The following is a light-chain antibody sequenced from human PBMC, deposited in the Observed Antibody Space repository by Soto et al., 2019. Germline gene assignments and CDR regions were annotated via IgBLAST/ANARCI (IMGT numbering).Light chain of an antibody. CDR3: AAWDDSLKWV. CDR2: RNN. Sequence: QLVLTQPPSASGTPGQRVTISCSGSSSNIGSNYVYWYQQLPGTAPKLLIYRNNQRPSGVPDRFSGSKSGTSASLAISGLRSEDEADYYCAAWDDSLKWVFGGGTKVTVL. J-gene: IGLJ3*02. V-gene: IGLV1-47*01. CDR1: SSNIGSNY.